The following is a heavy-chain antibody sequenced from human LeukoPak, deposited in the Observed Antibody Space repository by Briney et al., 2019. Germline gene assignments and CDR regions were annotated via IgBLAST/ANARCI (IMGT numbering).Heavy chain of an antibody. J-gene: IGHJ6*03. CDR3: ARVLSDYYDSRGAYMDV. CDR1: GFTFDDYT. Sequence: GGSLRLSCAASGFTFDDYTMHWVRQAPGKGLEWVSLISWDGGSAYYADSVKGRFTISRDNSKNSLYLQMNSLRAEDTAVYYCARVLSDYYDSRGAYMDVWGKGTTVTVSS. V-gene: IGHV3-43*01. CDR2: ISWDGGSA. D-gene: IGHD3-22*01.